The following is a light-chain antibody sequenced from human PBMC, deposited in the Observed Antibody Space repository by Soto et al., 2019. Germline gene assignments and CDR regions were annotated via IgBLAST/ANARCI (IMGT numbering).Light chain of an antibody. V-gene: IGKV1-5*01. CDR1: QSISSW. CDR3: QQYTSYWK. Sequence: IQRTQSPCKRAASGGSVVISGRRASQSISSWLAWYQQKPGKAPKLMIYDASSLESGVPSRFSGRGYGTELTLTISSLQPDDFAPYYCQQYTSYWKFGQGTKVDIK. J-gene: IGKJ1*01. CDR2: DAS.